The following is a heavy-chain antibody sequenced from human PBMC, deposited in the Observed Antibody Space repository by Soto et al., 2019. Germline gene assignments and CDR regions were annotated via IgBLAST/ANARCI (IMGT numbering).Heavy chain of an antibody. D-gene: IGHD3-10*01. CDR3: ARGRFGDY. V-gene: IGHV1-18*01. Sequence: ASVKVSCKASGYTFTSYAMHWVRQAPGQRLEWMGWISAYNGNTNYAQKLQGRVTVTRDTSTSTAYMELRSLRSDDTAVYYCARGRFGDYWGQGALVTVSS. J-gene: IGHJ4*02. CDR2: ISAYNGNT. CDR1: GYTFTSYA.